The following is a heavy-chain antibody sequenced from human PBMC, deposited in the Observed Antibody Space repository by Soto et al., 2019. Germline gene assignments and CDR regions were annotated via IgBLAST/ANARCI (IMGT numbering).Heavy chain of an antibody. D-gene: IGHD3-22*01. Sequence: GGSLRLSCAASGFTFSTFGMNWVRQAPGKGLEWVSGFSSDAITTWYADAVKGRFTISRDNSKNTLYLELNSLRPEDTAVYYCARSLIGITRCFDLWGQGILVTVSS. CDR3: ARSLIGITRCFDL. V-gene: IGHV3-23*01. J-gene: IGHJ5*02. CDR2: FSSDAITT. CDR1: GFTFSTFG.